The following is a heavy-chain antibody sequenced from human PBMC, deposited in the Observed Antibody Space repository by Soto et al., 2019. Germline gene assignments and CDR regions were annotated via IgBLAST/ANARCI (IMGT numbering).Heavy chain of an antibody. Sequence: SETLSLTCAVSGGSISSSNWWSWVRQPPGKGLEWIGEIYHSGSTNYNPSLKSRATISVDKSKNQFSLKLSSVTAADTAVYYRARRFLDYYGSGSSSDSSDYWGQGPLVTISS. CDR3: ARRFLDYYGSGSSSDSSDY. CDR1: GGSISSSNW. J-gene: IGHJ4*02. CDR2: IYHSGST. D-gene: IGHD3-10*01. V-gene: IGHV4-4*02.